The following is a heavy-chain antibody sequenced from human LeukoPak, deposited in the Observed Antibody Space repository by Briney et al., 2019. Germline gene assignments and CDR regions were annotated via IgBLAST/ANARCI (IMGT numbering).Heavy chain of an antibody. J-gene: IGHJ4*02. V-gene: IGHV1-2*02. Sequence: GASVKVSCKASGYTFTGYYMHWVRQAPGQGLEWMGWINPNSGGTNYAQKFQGRVTMTTDTSISTAYMELSRLRSDDTAVYYCARLESTKYYDFWSGYERGLTDYWVQGTLVTVSS. D-gene: IGHD3-3*01. CDR2: INPNSGGT. CDR3: ARLESTKYYDFWSGYERGLTDY. CDR1: GYTFTGYY.